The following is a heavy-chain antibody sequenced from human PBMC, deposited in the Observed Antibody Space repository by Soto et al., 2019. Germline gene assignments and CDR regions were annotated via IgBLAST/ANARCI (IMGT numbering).Heavy chain of an antibody. CDR1: GGPFNNHA. Sequence: QVQLVQSGAEVKKPGSSVKVSCKTSGGPFNNHAINWVRQAPGQGLEWVGLVIPTLGTADYAQKFQGRVTMTADEVTNTAYMELSSLRSDGTGVYYCASDYGEIDAFDIWGQGTSVTGSS. D-gene: IGHD4-17*01. J-gene: IGHJ3*02. CDR2: VIPTLGTA. CDR3: ASDYGEIDAFDI. V-gene: IGHV1-69*01.